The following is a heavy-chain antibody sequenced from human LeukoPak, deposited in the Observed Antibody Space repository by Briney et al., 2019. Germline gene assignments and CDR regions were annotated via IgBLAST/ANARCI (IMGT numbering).Heavy chain of an antibody. CDR2: IYYSGST. V-gene: IGHV4-59*08. Sequence: SETLSLTCTVSGGSISSYYWSWIRQPPGKGLEWIGYIYYSGSTNYNPSLKSRVTISVDTSKNQFSLKLSSVTAADTAVYYCARRSIAASFDYWGQGILVTVSS. D-gene: IGHD6-6*01. CDR3: ARRSIAASFDY. J-gene: IGHJ4*02. CDR1: GGSISSYY.